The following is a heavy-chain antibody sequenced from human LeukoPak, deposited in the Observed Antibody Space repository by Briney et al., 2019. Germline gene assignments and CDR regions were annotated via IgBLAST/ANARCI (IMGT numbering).Heavy chain of an antibody. CDR3: AVRTLGYCSSTNCHRAGWFDP. D-gene: IGHD2-2*01. V-gene: IGHV4-34*01. CDR2: INHSGST. J-gene: IGHJ5*02. CDR1: GGSFSGYY. Sequence: SETLSLTCAVYGGSFSGYYWSWIRQPPGKGLEWIGEINHSGSTNYNTSLKSGVTLSVDTSKNQFSLNLRAVTAADTAVYYCAVRTLGYCSSTNCHRAGWFDPWGQGTLVTVSS.